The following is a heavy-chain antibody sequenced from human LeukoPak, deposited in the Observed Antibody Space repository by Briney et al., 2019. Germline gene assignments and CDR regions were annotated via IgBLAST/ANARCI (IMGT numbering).Heavy chain of an antibody. Sequence: SVKVSCKASGGTFSSYAISWVRQAPGQGLEWMGGIIPIFGTANYAQRFQGRVTITADESTSTAYMELSSLRSEDTAVYYCARHRQWELLLPFDYWGQGTLVTVSS. CDR1: GGTFSSYA. J-gene: IGHJ4*02. V-gene: IGHV1-69*13. CDR2: IIPIFGTA. D-gene: IGHD1-26*01. CDR3: ARHRQWELLLPFDY.